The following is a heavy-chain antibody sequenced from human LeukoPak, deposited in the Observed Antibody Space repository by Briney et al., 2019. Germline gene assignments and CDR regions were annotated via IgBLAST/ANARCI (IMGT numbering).Heavy chain of an antibody. V-gene: IGHV3-11*05. CDR2: ISKSGGDT. Sequence: PGGSLRLSCAASGFTFSDYYMIWIRQAPGKGLEWVSYISKSGGDTNYADSVKGRFTISRDNAKNSLYLQMNSLRAEDTAVYYCARVPQSGSPLDYWRQGTLVTVSS. CDR3: ARVPQSGSPLDY. D-gene: IGHD1-26*01. J-gene: IGHJ4*02. CDR1: GFTFSDYY.